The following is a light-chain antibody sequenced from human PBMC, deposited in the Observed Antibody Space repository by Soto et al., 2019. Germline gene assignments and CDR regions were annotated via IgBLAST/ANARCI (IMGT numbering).Light chain of an antibody. CDR2: GAS. Sequence: EIVMTQSPATLSVSPGERATLSCRASQSVSSNLAWYQQKPGQAPRLLIYGASTRATGIPARFSGSGSGTEFPLTISSLQSEDFAVYYCQQYNNWPHLTFGQGTRLEIK. J-gene: IGKJ5*01. CDR1: QSVSSN. V-gene: IGKV3-15*01. CDR3: QQYNNWPHLT.